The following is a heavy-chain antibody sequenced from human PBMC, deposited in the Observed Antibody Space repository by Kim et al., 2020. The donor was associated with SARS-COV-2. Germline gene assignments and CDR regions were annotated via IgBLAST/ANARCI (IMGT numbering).Heavy chain of an antibody. CDR1: GGSISSSSYY. J-gene: IGHJ6*02. D-gene: IGHD3-9*01. CDR2: IYYSGST. Sequence: SETLSLTCTVSGGSISSSSYYWGWIRQPPGKGLEWIGSIYYSGSTYYNPSLKSRVTISVDTSKNQFSLKLSSVTAADTAVYYCARITRKLRYFDPVGAPDPYYYYGMDVWGQGTTVTVSS. CDR3: ARITRKLRYFDPVGAPDPYYYYGMDV. V-gene: IGHV4-39*01.